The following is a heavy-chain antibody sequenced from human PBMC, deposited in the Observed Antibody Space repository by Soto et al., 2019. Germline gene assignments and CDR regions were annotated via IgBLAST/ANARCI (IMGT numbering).Heavy chain of an antibody. CDR3: ARDFRTYYDFWSGPEY. Sequence: ASVKVSCKVSGYTLTELSMHWVRQAPGKGLEWMGGFDADDGDTIYAQKLQGRVTMTTDTSTSTAYMELRSLRSDDTAVYYCARDFRTYYDFWSGPEYWGQGTLVTVSS. V-gene: IGHV1-24*01. CDR2: FDADDGDT. J-gene: IGHJ4*02. CDR1: GYTLTELS. D-gene: IGHD3-3*01.